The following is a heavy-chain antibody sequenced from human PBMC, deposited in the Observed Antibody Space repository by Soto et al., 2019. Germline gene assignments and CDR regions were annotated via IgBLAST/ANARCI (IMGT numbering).Heavy chain of an antibody. J-gene: IGHJ4*01. V-gene: IGHV3-30-3*01. CDR2: ISYDGSNK. CDR1: IFTFTSYA. D-gene: IGHD3-22*01. Sequence: WWSLRLSCSASIFTFTSYAMHWFRQAPGKGLEWVAVISYDGSNKYYADSVKGRFTISRDNSKTTLYLQMNSLRAEDTAVYYCARDYYDRRGYADSSVHWGHGTLVTVSS. CDR3: ARDYYDRRGYADSSVH.